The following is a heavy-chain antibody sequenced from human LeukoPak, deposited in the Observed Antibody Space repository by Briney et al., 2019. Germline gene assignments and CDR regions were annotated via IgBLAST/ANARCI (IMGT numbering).Heavy chain of an antibody. CDR2: IYPDDSDT. CDR3: ARHPGQVPDY. CDR1: GYNFTNYW. Sequence: GESLKISCKASGYNFTNYWIGWVRQMPGKGLEWMGIIYPDDSDTRYSPSFLGQVTISADKSISTAYLQWSILKASDTAMYYCARHPGQVPDYWGQGTLVTVSS. J-gene: IGHJ4*02. V-gene: IGHV5-51*01.